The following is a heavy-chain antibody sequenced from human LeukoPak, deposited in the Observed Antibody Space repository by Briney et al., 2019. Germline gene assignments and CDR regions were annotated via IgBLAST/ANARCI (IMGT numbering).Heavy chain of an antibody. CDR1: GFTFSSYA. Sequence: GGSLRLSCAASGFTFSSYAMSWVRQAPGKGLEWVAFIRYDGSNKYYADSVKGRFTISRDNSKNTLYLQMNSLRAEDTAVYYCAKDACSSTSCYHFDYWGQGTLVTVSS. CDR2: IRYDGSNK. J-gene: IGHJ4*02. CDR3: AKDACSSTSCYHFDY. D-gene: IGHD2-2*01. V-gene: IGHV3-30*02.